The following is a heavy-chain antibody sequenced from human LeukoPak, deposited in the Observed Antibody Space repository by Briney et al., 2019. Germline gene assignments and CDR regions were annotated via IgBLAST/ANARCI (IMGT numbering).Heavy chain of an antibody. D-gene: IGHD2-15*01. J-gene: IGHJ6*02. Sequence: PGGSLRLSCAASGFTFSTYAMSWDRQAPGKGLEWVSAISVSGDKTYYAGSVKGRHTISRDNSKNTLFLQMNSLRAEDTAVYYCAKLAAASEYSFTDVWGQGTTVTVSS. CDR1: GFTFSTYA. CDR3: AKLAAASEYSFTDV. CDR2: ISVSGDKT. V-gene: IGHV3-23*01.